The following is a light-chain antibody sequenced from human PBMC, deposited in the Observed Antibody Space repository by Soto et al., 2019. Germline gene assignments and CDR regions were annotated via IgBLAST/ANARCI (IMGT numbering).Light chain of an antibody. Sequence: IQMTQSPSTLSASVGDRFTITCRASQSIRTWLAWYQHKKGKAPKFLIYDASTVESGVPSRFSGSGYGTEFTLTISSLQPDDFATYYCQQYNNYPRTFGQGTKVDIK. CDR1: QSIRTW. J-gene: IGKJ1*01. CDR3: QQYNNYPRT. CDR2: DAS. V-gene: IGKV1-5*01.